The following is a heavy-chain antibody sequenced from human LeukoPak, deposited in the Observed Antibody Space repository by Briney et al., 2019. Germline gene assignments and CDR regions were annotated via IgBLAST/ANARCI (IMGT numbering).Heavy chain of an antibody. CDR2: IYYSGST. CDR1: GGSISSYY. V-gene: IGHV4-59*01. Sequence: PSETLSLTCTVSGGSISSYYWSWLRQPPGKGVEWVGYIYYSGSTNYNPSLKSRVTISVDTSKNQFSLKLSSVTAADTAVYYCARFPDSRGFDYFDYWGQGTLVTVSS. J-gene: IGHJ4*02. D-gene: IGHD3-22*01. CDR3: ARFPDSRGFDYFDY.